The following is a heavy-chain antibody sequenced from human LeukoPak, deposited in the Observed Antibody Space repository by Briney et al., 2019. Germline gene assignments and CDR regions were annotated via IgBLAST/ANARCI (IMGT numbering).Heavy chain of an antibody. J-gene: IGHJ4*02. CDR1: GFLFSSYA. D-gene: IGHD6-19*01. Sequence: GGSLRLSCAASGFLFSSYAMSWVRQAPGKGLEWVSSIGGGGDSTYFADSAKGRFTISRDNSKNTLYLQMNSLRADDTAVYYCAKDRLAVAGTVRVYAYWGQGTLVTVSS. CDR2: IGGGGDST. CDR3: AKDRLAVAGTVRVYAY. V-gene: IGHV3-23*01.